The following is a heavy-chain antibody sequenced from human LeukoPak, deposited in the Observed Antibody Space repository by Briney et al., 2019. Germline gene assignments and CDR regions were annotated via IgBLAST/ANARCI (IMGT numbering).Heavy chain of an antibody. CDR3: ARDHTVTTAPFDN. Sequence: GASVKVSCKTSGYAFTNFYMHWVRQAPGQGLEWMAIVNPTGDSGNYAQIGKKFQGRVTVTSDTSTSTFYMQLNSLTSDDTAIYFCARDHTVTTAPFDNWGQGTLVTVSS. D-gene: IGHD4-11*01. CDR2: VNPTGDSG. J-gene: IGHJ4*02. CDR1: GYAFTNFY. V-gene: IGHV1-46*01.